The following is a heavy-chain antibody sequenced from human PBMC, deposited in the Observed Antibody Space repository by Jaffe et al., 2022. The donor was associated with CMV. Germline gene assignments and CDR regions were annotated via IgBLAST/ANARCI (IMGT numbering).Heavy chain of an antibody. J-gene: IGHJ6*02. CDR3: AKDPRFGLRGGDYYYYGMDV. Sequence: QVQLVESGGGVVQPGRSLRLSCAASGFTFSSYGMHWVRQAPGKGLEWVAVISYDGSNKYYADSVKGRFTISRDNSKNTLYLQMNSLRAEDTAVYYCAKDPRFGLRGGDYYYYGMDVWGQGTTVTVSS. CDR2: ISYDGSNK. V-gene: IGHV3-30*18. CDR1: GFTFSSYG. D-gene: IGHD3-16*01.